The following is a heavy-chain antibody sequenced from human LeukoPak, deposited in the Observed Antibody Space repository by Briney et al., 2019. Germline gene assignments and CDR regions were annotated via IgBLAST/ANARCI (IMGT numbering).Heavy chain of an antibody. D-gene: IGHD3-22*01. J-gene: IGHJ3*02. Sequence: GRSLRLSCAASGFTFYDYAMHWVRQAPGKGLEWVSGISWNSGSIGYADSVKGRFTISRDNAKNSLYLQMNSLRAEVMALYYCAKDVTRGYYYDSSGPAFDIWGQGTMVTASS. CDR1: GFTFYDYA. CDR3: AKDVTRGYYYDSSGPAFDI. CDR2: ISWNSGSI. V-gene: IGHV3-9*03.